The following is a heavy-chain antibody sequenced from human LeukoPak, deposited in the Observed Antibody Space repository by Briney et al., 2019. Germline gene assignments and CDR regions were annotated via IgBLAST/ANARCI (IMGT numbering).Heavy chain of an antibody. CDR1: GGSISTYY. CDR2: IYYTGST. CDR3: ARYYYDSSGARRYYDL. Sequence: SETLSLTCTLSGGSISTYYWTWIRQPPGKGLERIGYIYYTGSTNYNPSLKSRVTISVDTSKNQFPLKLSSVTAADTAVYYCARYYYDSSGARRYYDLWGRGTLVTVSS. D-gene: IGHD3-22*01. V-gene: IGHV4-59*01. J-gene: IGHJ2*01.